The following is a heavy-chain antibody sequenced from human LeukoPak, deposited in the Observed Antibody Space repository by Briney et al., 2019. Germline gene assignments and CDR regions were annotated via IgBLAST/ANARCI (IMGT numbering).Heavy chain of an antibody. J-gene: IGHJ4*02. V-gene: IGHV3-48*04. CDR1: GFTFSSYW. CDR2: ISSSSSTI. D-gene: IGHD2-2*01. Sequence: GGSLRLSCAASGFTFSSYWMSWVRQAPGKGLEWVSYISSSSSTIYYADSVKGRFTISRDNAKNSLYLQMNSLRAEDTAVYYCASRVGVHCSSTSCFDYWGQGTLVTVSS. CDR3: ASRVGVHCSSTSCFDY.